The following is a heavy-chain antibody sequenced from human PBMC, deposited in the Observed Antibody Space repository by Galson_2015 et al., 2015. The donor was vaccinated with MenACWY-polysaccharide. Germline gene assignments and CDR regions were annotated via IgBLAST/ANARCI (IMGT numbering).Heavy chain of an antibody. Sequence: SLRLSCAASGFTFSRSVMPWVRQAPGKGLEWVSRASGSGGPTAHAAPAKGRLTLSRDHPTSTVYLHMNSLRAEDTAVYYRATVPAAILGLNDYYYYGLEVWGQGTTVTVSS. CDR3: ATVPAAILGLNDYYYYGLEV. V-gene: IGHV3-23*01. CDR2: ASGSGGPT. D-gene: IGHD2-2*02. CDR1: GFTFSRSV. J-gene: IGHJ6*02.